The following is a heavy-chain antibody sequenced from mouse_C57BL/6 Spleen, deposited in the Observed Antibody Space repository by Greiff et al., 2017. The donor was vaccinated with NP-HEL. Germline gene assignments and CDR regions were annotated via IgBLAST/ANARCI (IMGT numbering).Heavy chain of an antibody. CDR3: ARDHYGSSYGYFDV. Sequence: QVQLQQPGAELVMPGASVKLSCKASGYTFTSYWMHWVKQRPGQGLAWIGEIDPSDSYTNYNQKFEGKSTLTVDKSSSTAYMQLSSLTSEDSAVYYCARDHYGSSYGYFDVWGTGTTVTVSS. J-gene: IGHJ1*03. CDR2: IDPSDSYT. CDR1: GYTFTSYW. V-gene: IGHV1-69*01. D-gene: IGHD1-1*01.